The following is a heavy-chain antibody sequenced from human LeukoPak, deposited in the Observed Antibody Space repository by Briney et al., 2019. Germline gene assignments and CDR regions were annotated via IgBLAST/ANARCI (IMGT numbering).Heavy chain of an antibody. CDR1: GFTFSNAW. D-gene: IGHD2-15*01. J-gene: IGHJ5*02. CDR3: TTDLKKGGRRNWFDP. V-gene: IGHV3-15*01. CDR2: IKSKTDGGTT. Sequence: GGSLRLSCAASGFTFSNAWKSWVRQAPGKGVEWAGRIKSKTDGGTTDYAAPVKGRFTISRDDSKNTLYLQMNSLKTEDTAVYYCTTDLKKGGRRNWFDPWGQGTLVTVSS.